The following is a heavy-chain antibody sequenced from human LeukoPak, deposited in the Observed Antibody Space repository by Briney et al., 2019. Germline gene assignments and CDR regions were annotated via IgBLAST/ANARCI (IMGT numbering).Heavy chain of an antibody. CDR3: AKDRGIISDY. CDR1: GFTFSSYG. D-gene: IGHD3-10*01. J-gene: IGHJ4*02. CDR2: ISGSGGST. V-gene: IGHV3-23*01. Sequence: GGSLRLSCAASGFTFSSYGMSWVRQAPGKGLEWVSAISGSGGSTYYAGSVKGRFTISRDNSKNTLYLQTNSLRAEDTAVYYCAKDRGIISDYWGQGILVTVSS.